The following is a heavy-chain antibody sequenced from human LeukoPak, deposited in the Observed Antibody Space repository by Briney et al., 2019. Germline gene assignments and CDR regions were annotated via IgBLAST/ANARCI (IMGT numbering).Heavy chain of an antibody. CDR2: MNPNSGNT. CDR3: ARPLRGYCSGGSCYKGILVY. Sequence: ASVKVSCKASGYTFTGYDINWVRQATGQGLEWMGWMNPNSGNTGYAQKFQGRVTMTRNTSISTAYMELSSLRSEDTAVYYCARPLRGYCSGGSCYKGILVYWGQGTLVTVSS. J-gene: IGHJ4*02. D-gene: IGHD2-15*01. CDR1: GYTFTGYD. V-gene: IGHV1-8*01.